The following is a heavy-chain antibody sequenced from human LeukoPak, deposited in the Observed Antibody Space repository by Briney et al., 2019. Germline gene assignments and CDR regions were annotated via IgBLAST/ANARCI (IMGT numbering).Heavy chain of an antibody. CDR2: AFNNEGT. D-gene: IGHD3-10*01. Sequence: PSETLSLTCTVSDASFSNSSYFWGWVRQPPGKGLEWIGSAFNNEGTYYSPSLRRRVTISRGTSKKHLSLTLYSLTAADTAVYYCVGGVQLWLMSHRFFDFWGQGTLVTVSS. CDR1: DASFSNSSYF. CDR3: VGGVQLWLMSHRFFDF. J-gene: IGHJ4*02. V-gene: IGHV4-39*07.